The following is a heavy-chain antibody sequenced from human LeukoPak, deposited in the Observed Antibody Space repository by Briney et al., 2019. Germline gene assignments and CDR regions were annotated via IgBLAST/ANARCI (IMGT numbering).Heavy chain of an antibody. D-gene: IGHD2-2*01. CDR3: ARSHLIVVVPAANDNWFDP. J-gene: IGHJ5*02. Sequence: ASVKVSCKASGYTFTSYYMHWVRQAPGQGLEWMGIINPSGGSTSYAQKFQGRVTMTTDTSTSTAYMELRSLRSDDTAVYYCARSHLIVVVPAANDNWFDPWGQGTLVTVSS. V-gene: IGHV1-46*01. CDR2: INPSGGST. CDR1: GYTFTSYY.